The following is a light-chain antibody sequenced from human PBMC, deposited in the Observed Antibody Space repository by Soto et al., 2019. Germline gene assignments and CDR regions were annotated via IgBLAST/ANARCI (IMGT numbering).Light chain of an antibody. Sequence: EIVLTQSPATLSLSPGERATLSCRASQSVSTYLAWYQQKPGQAPRLLIYDVSTRATGIPARFSGSGSGTDFTLTISSLEPEDFAVYYCQQYGSSPPRTFGQGTKVDIK. J-gene: IGKJ1*01. CDR1: QSVSTY. CDR2: DVS. V-gene: IGKV3-11*01. CDR3: QQYGSSPPRT.